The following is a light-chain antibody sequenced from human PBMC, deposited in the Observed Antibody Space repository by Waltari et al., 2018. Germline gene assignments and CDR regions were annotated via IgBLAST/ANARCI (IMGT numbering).Light chain of an antibody. J-gene: IGKJ1*01. Sequence: EIVLTQSPGTRALSPGERATLPCRASQSISSYLAWYQQKPGQAPMLLIHGASTRATAIPDRFSGSGSGTDFTLTISRLDPEDFAVYYCQQYGSSPWTFGQGTKVEIK. CDR2: GAS. V-gene: IGKV3-20*01. CDR1: QSISSY. CDR3: QQYGSSPWT.